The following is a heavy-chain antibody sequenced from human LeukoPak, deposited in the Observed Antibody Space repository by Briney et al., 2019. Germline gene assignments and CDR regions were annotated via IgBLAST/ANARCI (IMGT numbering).Heavy chain of an antibody. CDR2: ISNDGSNK. J-gene: IGHJ4*02. Sequence: HPGGSLRLPCAASGFTFSNYGIHWVRQAPGKGLEWVAVISNDGSNKYYVDSVKGRFTISRDNSENTLYLQMNSLRAEDTAVYYCAKETGRWELEWGQGTLVTVSS. D-gene: IGHD1-26*01. CDR3: AKETGRWELE. V-gene: IGHV3-30*18. CDR1: GFTFSNYG.